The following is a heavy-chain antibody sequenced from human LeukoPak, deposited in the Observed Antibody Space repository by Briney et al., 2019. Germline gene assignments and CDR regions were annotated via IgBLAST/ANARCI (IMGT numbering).Heavy chain of an antibody. CDR3: ARSRVGATYYYYYMDV. J-gene: IGHJ6*03. CDR1: GFTFSSYE. CDR2: ISSSGSTI. V-gene: IGHV3-48*03. Sequence: GGSLRLSCAASGFTFSSYEMHWVRQAPGKGLEWVSYISSSGSTIYDADSVKGRFTISRDNAKNSLYLQMNSLRAEDTAVYYCARSRVGATYYYYYMDVWGKGTTVTISS.